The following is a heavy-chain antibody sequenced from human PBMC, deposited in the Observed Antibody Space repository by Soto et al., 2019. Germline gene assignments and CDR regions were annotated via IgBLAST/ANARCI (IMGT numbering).Heavy chain of an antibody. CDR3: AKDVHGDFLFDY. CDR2: ISGSGGST. Sequence: GGSLRLSCAASGFTFSSYAMSWVRQAPGKGLEWVSAISGSGGSTYYADSVKGRFTISRDNSKNTLYLQMNSLRAEDTAVYYFAKDVHGDFLFDYCGQGTLVTVSA. J-gene: IGHJ4*02. CDR1: GFTFSSYA. V-gene: IGHV3-23*01. D-gene: IGHD4-17*01.